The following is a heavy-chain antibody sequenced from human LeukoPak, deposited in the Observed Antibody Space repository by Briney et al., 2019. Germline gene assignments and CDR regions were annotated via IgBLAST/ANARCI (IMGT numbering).Heavy chain of an antibody. CDR3: ARRPIFGLLTNAFDI. Sequence: SETLSLTCTVSGGSISSSTYYWGWIRQPPGKGLEWIGSIYYSGSTYYNPSLKSRVTISVDTSKNQFSLKLSSVTAADTAVYYCARRPIFGLLTNAFDIWGQGTMVTVSS. J-gene: IGHJ3*02. CDR1: GGSISSSTYY. V-gene: IGHV4-39*01. CDR2: IYYSGST. D-gene: IGHD3/OR15-3a*01.